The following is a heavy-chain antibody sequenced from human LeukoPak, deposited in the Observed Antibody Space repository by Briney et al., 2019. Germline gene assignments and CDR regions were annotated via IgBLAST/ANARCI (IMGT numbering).Heavy chain of an antibody. CDR3: ARGRVAGFFDY. Sequence: ASVKVSCKVSGYSVTEVAIHWVRQTPGEGLEWMGGFHPKDADMIYAQKFQGRVTMTQDTSISTAYMELSRLRSDDTAVYYCARGRVAGFFDYWGQGTLVTVSS. CDR1: GYSVTEVA. J-gene: IGHJ4*02. CDR2: FHPKDADM. D-gene: IGHD6-19*01. V-gene: IGHV1-24*01.